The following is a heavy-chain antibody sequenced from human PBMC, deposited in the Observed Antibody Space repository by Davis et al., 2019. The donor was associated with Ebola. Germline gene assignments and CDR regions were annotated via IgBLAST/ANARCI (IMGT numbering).Heavy chain of an antibody. D-gene: IGHD7-27*01. CDR3: ARDLGNYGMDV. CDR2: IKQDGSEK. CDR1: GFTFSSYG. Sequence: GESLKISCAASGFTFSSYGMHWVRQAPGKGLEWVANIKQDGSEKYYVDSVKGRFTISRDNAKNSLYLQMNSLRAGDTAVYYCARDLGNYGMDVWGQGTTVTVSS. J-gene: IGHJ6*02. V-gene: IGHV3-7*01.